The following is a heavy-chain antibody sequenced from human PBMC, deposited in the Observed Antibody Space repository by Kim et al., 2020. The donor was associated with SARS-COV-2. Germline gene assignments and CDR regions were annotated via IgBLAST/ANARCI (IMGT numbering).Heavy chain of an antibody. CDR3: ARDNYYGSWSNWFDP. CDR2: IYYSGDT. D-gene: IGHD3-10*01. J-gene: IGHJ5*02. V-gene: IGHV4-59*13. CDR1: GGSISGYY. Sequence: SETLSLTCTVSGGSISGYYWSWIRQPPKKGLEWIGYIYYSGDTKYNPSLKSRVTMSVDTSKNQFSLKLNSVTAADTAVYYCARDNYYGSWSNWFDPWGQG.